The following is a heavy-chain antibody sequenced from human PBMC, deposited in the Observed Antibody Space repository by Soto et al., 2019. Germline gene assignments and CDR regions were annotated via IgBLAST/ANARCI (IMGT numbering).Heavy chain of an antibody. Sequence: SETLSLTCAVSGGSISSSNWWSWVRQPPGKGLEWIGEIYHSGSTNYNPSLKSRVTISVDKSKNQFSLKLSSVTAADTAVYYCARSGLTISGYSYGAFDIWGQGTMVTVSS. J-gene: IGHJ3*02. CDR2: IYHSGST. D-gene: IGHD5-18*01. CDR1: GGSISSSNW. V-gene: IGHV4-4*02. CDR3: ARSGLTISGYSYGAFDI.